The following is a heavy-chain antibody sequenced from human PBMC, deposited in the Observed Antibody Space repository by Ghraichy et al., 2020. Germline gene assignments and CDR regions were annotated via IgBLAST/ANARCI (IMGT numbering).Heavy chain of an antibody. Sequence: GSLNISCAASGFILSDHWMDWVRQAPGKGLEWVGRSRGKACSYTTEYAASVKGRFTISRDDSKNSLSLQMNSLKTEDTAVYYCTRVAGSGSYREFDYWGQGTLVTVSS. CDR3: TRVAGSGSYREFDY. V-gene: IGHV3-72*01. J-gene: IGHJ4*02. CDR1: GFILSDHW. D-gene: IGHD3-10*01. CDR2: SRGKACSYTT.